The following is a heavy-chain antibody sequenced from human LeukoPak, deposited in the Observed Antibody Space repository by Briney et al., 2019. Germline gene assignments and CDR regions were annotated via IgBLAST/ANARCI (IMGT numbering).Heavy chain of an antibody. CDR1: GGTFSSYA. D-gene: IGHD3-3*01. Sequence: SVKVSCKASGGTFSSYAISWVRQAPGQGLEWMGGIIPIFGTANYAQKFQGRVTITADESTSTAYMELSSLRSEDTAVYYCARWDDYDFWSGYSTNGNYYYGMDVWGQGTTVTVSS. V-gene: IGHV1-69*13. J-gene: IGHJ6*02. CDR2: IIPIFGTA. CDR3: ARWDDYDFWSGYSTNGNYYYGMDV.